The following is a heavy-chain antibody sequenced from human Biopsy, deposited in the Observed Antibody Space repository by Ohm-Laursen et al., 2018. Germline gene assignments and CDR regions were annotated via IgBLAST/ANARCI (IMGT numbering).Heavy chain of an antibody. J-gene: IGHJ5*01. CDR3: ATELLPPGVGGPWLDS. CDR2: ISASSSYI. CDR1: GVTLSGYS. D-gene: IGHD3-10*01. V-gene: IGHV3-21*06. Sequence: LRLSCTASGVTLSGYSMNWVRQAPGKGLEWVSSISASSSYIHYADSVKGRFTVSRDNTKNSLYLQMNSLRAADTAIYYCATELLPPGVGGPWLDSWGQGTPVTVSS.